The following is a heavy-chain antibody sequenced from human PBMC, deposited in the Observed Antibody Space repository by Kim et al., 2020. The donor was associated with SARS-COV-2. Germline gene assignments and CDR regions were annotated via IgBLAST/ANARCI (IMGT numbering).Heavy chain of an antibody. D-gene: IGHD6-19*01. CDR3: ARSSGWNAVWFDP. CDR1: GASISSYY. V-gene: IGHV4-59*13. Sequence: SETLSLTCTVSGASISSYYWSWIRQPPGKGLEWIGYIYYGVSTNYNPSLKSRVTISLDRSKNQLSLKMTSMTAADTAVYYCARSSGWNAVWFDPWGQGTLVTVSS. J-gene: IGHJ5*02. CDR2: IYYGVST.